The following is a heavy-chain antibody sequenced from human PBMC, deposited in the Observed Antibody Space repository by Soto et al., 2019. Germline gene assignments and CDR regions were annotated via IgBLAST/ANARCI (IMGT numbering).Heavy chain of an antibody. Sequence: EVQLVESGGGLVQPGRSLRLSCVVSGLNFDDYAMHWVRQLPGKGLEWVAGLSWSGGTIDYADSVKGRFTISRDNAKNSLYLEMNSLRPEDTAVYYCTKEVRHHLSYYFDNWGQGTLVTVSS. CDR3: TKEVRHHLSYYFDN. CDR1: GLNFDDYA. CDR2: LSWSGGTI. J-gene: IGHJ4*02. V-gene: IGHV3-9*01.